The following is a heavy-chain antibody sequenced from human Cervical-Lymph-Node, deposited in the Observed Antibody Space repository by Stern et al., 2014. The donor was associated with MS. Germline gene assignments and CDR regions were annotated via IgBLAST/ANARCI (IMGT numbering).Heavy chain of an antibody. V-gene: IGHV1-69*01. CDR2: IIPMFGTI. CDR1: GGTFTSYA. CDR3: ARDGRGNFFYFDL. D-gene: IGHD4-23*01. Sequence: VQLVQSGADIKTPGSSVKLSCKASGGTFTSYAINWVRQAPGQGPEWMGGIIPMFGTITYAQNFQGRVTFSADESTGTAYMELSGLTPEGTAVYYCARDGRGNFFYFDLWGRGTLVTVSS. J-gene: IGHJ2*01.